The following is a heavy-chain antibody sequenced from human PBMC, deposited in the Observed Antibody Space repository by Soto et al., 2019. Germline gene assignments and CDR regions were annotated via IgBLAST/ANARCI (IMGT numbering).Heavy chain of an antibody. D-gene: IGHD5-12*01. CDR3: ARSQYAVATRWFDP. Sequence: XSVKVSCKASGYTFTCYYMHWVRQAPGQGLEWMGWINPNSGGTNYAQKFQGWVTMTRDTSISTAYMELSRLRSDDTAVYYCARSQYAVATRWFDPWGKGTLVTVSS. CDR1: GYTFTCYY. CDR2: INPNSGGT. J-gene: IGHJ5*02. V-gene: IGHV1-2*04.